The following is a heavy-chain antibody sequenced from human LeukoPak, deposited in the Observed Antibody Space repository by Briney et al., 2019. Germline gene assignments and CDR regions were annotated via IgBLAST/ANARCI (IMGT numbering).Heavy chain of an antibody. CDR3: AKDGRLGHFDY. D-gene: IGHD3-22*01. Sequence: GGSPRLSRAPSRFTFDDYAMHTGPQAPGNGLESVSGISWNSGSIGYADSVKGRFTISRDNAKNSLYLQMNSLRAEDTALYYCAKDGRLGHFDYWGQGTLVTVSS. V-gene: IGHV3-9*01. CDR1: RFTFDDYA. CDR2: ISWNSGSI. J-gene: IGHJ4*02.